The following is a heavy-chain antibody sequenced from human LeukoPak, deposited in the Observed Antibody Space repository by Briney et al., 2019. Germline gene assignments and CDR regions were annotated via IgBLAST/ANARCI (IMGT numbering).Heavy chain of an antibody. J-gene: IGHJ4*02. Sequence: SETLSLTCAVYRGSFSGYYWSWIRQPPGKGLEWIGEINHSGSTNYNPSLKSRVTISVDTSKNQFSLKLSSVTAADTAVYYCARLGVRVVPAAVFDYWGQGTLVTVSS. CDR1: RGSFSGYY. CDR2: INHSGST. CDR3: ARLGVRVVPAAVFDY. D-gene: IGHD2-2*01. V-gene: IGHV4-34*01.